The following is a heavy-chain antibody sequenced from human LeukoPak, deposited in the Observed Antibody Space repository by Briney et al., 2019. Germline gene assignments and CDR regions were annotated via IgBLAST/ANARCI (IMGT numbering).Heavy chain of an antibody. J-gene: IGHJ6*03. Sequence: ASVKVSCKASGYTFTSYYMHWVRQAPGQGLEWMGWINPNSGGTNYAQKFQGRVTMTRDTSISTAYMELSSLRSDDTAVYYCARGLSGPYYYYYMDVWGKGTTVTVSS. CDR2: INPNSGGT. D-gene: IGHD2-15*01. V-gene: IGHV1-2*02. CDR1: GYTFTSYY. CDR3: ARGLSGPYYYYYMDV.